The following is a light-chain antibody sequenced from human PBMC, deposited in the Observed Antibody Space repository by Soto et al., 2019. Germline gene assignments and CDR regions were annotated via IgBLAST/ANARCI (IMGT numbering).Light chain of an antibody. J-gene: IGLJ1*01. CDR2: YDN. CDR3: AAWDDSLNGRV. CDR1: NSNIGSNT. Sequence: LTQPPSASGTPGQRVTISCSGSNSNIGSNTVNWYQQLPGTAPKLLIYYDNLRPSGVPDRISGSKSGTSASLAISGLQSDDEADYYCAAWDDSLNGRVFGTGTKPTVL. V-gene: IGLV1-44*01.